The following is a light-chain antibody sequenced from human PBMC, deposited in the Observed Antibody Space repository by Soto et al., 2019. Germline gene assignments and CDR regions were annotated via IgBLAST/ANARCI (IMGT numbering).Light chain of an antibody. CDR1: SSDVGAYDF. J-gene: IGLJ1*01. Sequence: QSALTQPASVSGSTGQSISISCTGTSSDVGAYDFVSWYQQHPDKAPKLMIYEVSNRPSGVSNRFSGSKSVNTATLTISGLQAEDEADYYCSSYTSISTRVFGTWTKLTVL. V-gene: IGLV2-14*03. CDR3: SSYTSISTRV. CDR2: EVS.